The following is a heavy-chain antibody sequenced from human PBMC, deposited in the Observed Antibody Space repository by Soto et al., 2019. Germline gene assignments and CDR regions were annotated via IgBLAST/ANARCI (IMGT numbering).Heavy chain of an antibody. V-gene: IGHV3-23*01. J-gene: IGHJ6*02. D-gene: IGHD2-15*01. CDR3: AKGGFIGVVVAATRGGMDV. CDR2: ISGSGGST. CDR1: GFTFSSYA. Sequence: EVQLLESGGGLVQPGGSLRLSCAASGFTFSSYAMSWVRQAPGKGLEWVSAISGSGGSTYYADSVKGRFTISRDTSKNPLYLQRNSLRAEDTAVYYCAKGGFIGVVVAATRGGMDVWGQGTTVTVSS.